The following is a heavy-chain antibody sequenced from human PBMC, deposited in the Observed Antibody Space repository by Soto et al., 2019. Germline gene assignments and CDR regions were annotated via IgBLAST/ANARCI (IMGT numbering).Heavy chain of an antibody. CDR2: SRNKANSYTT. V-gene: IGHV3-72*01. Sequence: EVQLVESGGGLVQPGGSLRLCCAVSGFTFSDHNVDWVRQAPGKGLEWVGRSRNKANSYTTGYAASVKGRFTISRDDSKNSLYLQMNSLKTEDTAVYYCSGRGYWGQGTLVTVSS. J-gene: IGHJ4*02. CDR1: GFTFSDHN. CDR3: SGRGY. D-gene: IGHD3-10*01.